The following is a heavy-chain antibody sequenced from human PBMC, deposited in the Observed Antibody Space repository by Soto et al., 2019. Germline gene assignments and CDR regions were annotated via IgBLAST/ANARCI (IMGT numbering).Heavy chain of an antibody. D-gene: IGHD4-4*01. CDR3: AKADYTAGGMDV. CDR2: ISGSGGST. CDR1: GFPLTSYA. Sequence: PGGSLRLSCAASGFPLTSYAMSWVRQAPGKGLEWVSGISGSGGSTYYADSVKGRFTISRDNSKNTLYLKMNSLRAEDTAVYYCAKADYTAGGMDVWGQGTTVTVSS. V-gene: IGHV3-23*01. J-gene: IGHJ6*02.